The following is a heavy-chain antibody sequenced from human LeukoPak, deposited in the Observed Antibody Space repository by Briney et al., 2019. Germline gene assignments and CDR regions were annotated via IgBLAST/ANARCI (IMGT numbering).Heavy chain of an antibody. CDR3: ARDYLNRVYYYDSSGYPAPPEPKRDPFGY. CDR2: IYYSGST. Sequence: SETLSLTCTVSGGSISSSSYYWGWIRQPPGKGLEWIGSIYYSGSTYYNPSLKSRVTISVDTSKNQFSLKLSSVTAADTAVYYCARDYLNRVYYYDSSGYPAPPEPKRDPFGYWGQGTLVTVSS. J-gene: IGHJ4*02. CDR1: GGSISSSSYY. V-gene: IGHV4-39*07. D-gene: IGHD3-22*01.